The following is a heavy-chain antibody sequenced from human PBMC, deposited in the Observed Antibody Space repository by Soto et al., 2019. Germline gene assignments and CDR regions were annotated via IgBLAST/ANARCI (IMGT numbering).Heavy chain of an antibody. Sequence: VGSLRLSCAASGFNFSDHYMNWIRQAPGKGLEWVSYISGSSRYTNFADSVKGRFTISRDNAKNSLYLQMNSLRAEDTAVYYCARHTSGWHYYDYWGQGTPVTVSS. J-gene: IGHJ4*02. CDR3: ARHTSGWHYYDY. CDR1: GFNFSDHY. D-gene: IGHD6-19*01. V-gene: IGHV3-11*06. CDR2: ISGSSRYT.